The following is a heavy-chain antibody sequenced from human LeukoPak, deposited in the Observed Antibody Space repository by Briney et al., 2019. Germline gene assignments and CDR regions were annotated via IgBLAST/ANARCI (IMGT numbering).Heavy chain of an antibody. CDR3: ARTDYDILTGYYNPFDY. D-gene: IGHD3-9*01. V-gene: IGHV4-39*01. CDR1: GGSISSSSYY. CDR2: IYYSGST. J-gene: IGHJ4*02. Sequence: SETLSLTCTVSGGSISSSSYYWGWIRQPPGKGLEWIGSIYYSGSTYYNPSLKSRVTTSVDTSKNQFSLKLSSVTAADTAVYYCARTDYDILTGYYNPFDYWGQGTLVTVSS.